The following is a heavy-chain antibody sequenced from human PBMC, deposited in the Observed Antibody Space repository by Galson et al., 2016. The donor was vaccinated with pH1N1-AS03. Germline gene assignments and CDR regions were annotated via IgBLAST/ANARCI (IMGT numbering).Heavy chain of an antibody. CDR1: GGSVSSGGYY. V-gene: IGHV4-61*08. J-gene: IGHJ3*01. CDR3: ARDSGGWAVDF. Sequence: ETLSLPCTVSGGSVSSGGYYWSWLRQPPGERLEWIAYIYYTGATNYNPSLKSRVTISIDTSKNQFSLNLSSVTAADTAVYFCARDSGGWAVDFWGQGTEVTVSS. CDR2: IYYTGAT. D-gene: IGHD6-19*01.